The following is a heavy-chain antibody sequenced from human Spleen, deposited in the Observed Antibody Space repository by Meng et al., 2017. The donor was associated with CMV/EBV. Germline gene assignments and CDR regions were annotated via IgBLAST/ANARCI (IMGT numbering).Heavy chain of an antibody. V-gene: IGHV3-30*02. CDR1: GFTFSSYW. D-gene: IGHD3-3*01. CDR3: ARVLGGVVIDDAFDI. CDR2: IRYDGSNK. Sequence: GESLKISCAASGFTFSSYWMSWVRQAPGKGLEWVAFIRYDGSNKYYADSVKGRFTISRDNSKNTLYLQMNSLRAEDTAVYYCARVLGGVVIDDAFDIWGQGTMVTVSS. J-gene: IGHJ3*02.